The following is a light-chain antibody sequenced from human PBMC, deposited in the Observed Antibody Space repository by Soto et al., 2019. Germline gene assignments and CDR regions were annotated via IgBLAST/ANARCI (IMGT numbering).Light chain of an antibody. CDR2: GAS. Sequence: EIGMTQSPATLSVSTGERATLSCRASQSVSSNLAWYQQKPGQAPRLLMYGASTRATGIPARFSGSGSGTDFTLTISRLEPEDFAVYYCQQYGSSPFTFGGGTNVDIK. V-gene: IGKV3-20*01. CDR3: QQYGSSPFT. J-gene: IGKJ4*01. CDR1: QSVSSN.